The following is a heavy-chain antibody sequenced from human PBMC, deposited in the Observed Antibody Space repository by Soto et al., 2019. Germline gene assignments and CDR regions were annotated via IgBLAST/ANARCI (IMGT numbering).Heavy chain of an antibody. D-gene: IGHD2-15*01. V-gene: IGHV3-30-3*01. CDR3: ARGRHIVVVVAATPGAPYYYGMDV. J-gene: IGHJ6*02. CDR2: ISYDGSNK. CDR1: GFTFSSYA. Sequence: QVQLVESGGGVVQPGRSLRLSCAASGFTFSSYAMHWVRQAPGKGLEWVAVISYDGSNKYYADSVKGRFTISRDNSKNTLYLQMNSLRAEDTAVYYCARGRHIVVVVAATPGAPYYYGMDVWGQGTTVTVSS.